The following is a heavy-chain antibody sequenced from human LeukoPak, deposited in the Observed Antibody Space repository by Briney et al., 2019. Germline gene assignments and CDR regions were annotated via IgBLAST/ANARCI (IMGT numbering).Heavy chain of an antibody. V-gene: IGHV3-30*04. CDR1: GFTFSSYA. CDR3: ARGAYCGGDCYTPGWMDV. D-gene: IGHD2-21*02. CDR2: ISYDGSNK. Sequence: GGSLRLSCAASGFTFSSYAMHWVRQAPGKGLEWVAVISYDGSNKYYADSVKGRFTISRDNSKNTLHLQMNSLRAEDTAVYYCARGAYCGGDCYTPGWMDVWGKGTTVTVSS. J-gene: IGHJ6*04.